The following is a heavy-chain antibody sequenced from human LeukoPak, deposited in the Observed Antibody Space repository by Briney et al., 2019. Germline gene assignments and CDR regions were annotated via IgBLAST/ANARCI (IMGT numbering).Heavy chain of an antibody. J-gene: IGHJ4*02. Sequence: PGGSLRLSCAASGFSFDTYALSWVRQAPGRGLEWVSGIRRGGSSTYYADSVKGRFTISRDNSKNTLYLQMNSLRAEDTAVYYCAKEVRESAWFYFDYWGQGTLVTVSS. CDR1: GFSFDTYA. CDR2: IRRGGSST. D-gene: IGHD3-10*01. CDR3: AKEVRESAWFYFDY. V-gene: IGHV3-23*01.